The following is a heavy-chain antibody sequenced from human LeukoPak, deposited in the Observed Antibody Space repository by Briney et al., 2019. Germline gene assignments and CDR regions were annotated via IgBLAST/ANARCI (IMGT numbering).Heavy chain of an antibody. J-gene: IGHJ4*02. CDR3: ATAEPLRYCSGGSCYSYFDY. Sequence: ASVKVSCKVSGYTLTELSMHWVRQAPGKGLEWMGGFDGEDGETIYAQKFQGRVTMTEDTSTDTAYMELSSLRSEDTAVYYCATAEPLRYCSGGSCYSYFDYWGQGTLVTVSS. D-gene: IGHD2-15*01. V-gene: IGHV1-24*01. CDR2: FDGEDGET. CDR1: GYTLTELS.